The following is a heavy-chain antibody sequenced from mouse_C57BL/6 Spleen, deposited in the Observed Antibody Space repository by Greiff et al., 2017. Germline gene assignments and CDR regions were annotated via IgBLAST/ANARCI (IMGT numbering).Heavy chain of an antibody. V-gene: IGHV3-6*01. Sequence: EVKLMESGPGLVKPSQSLSLTCSVTGYSITSGYYWNWIRQFPGNKLEWMGYISYDGSNNYNPSLKNRISITRDTSKNQFFLKLNSVTTEDTATYYCARGGTTVARYFDVWGTGTTVTVSS. CDR3: ARGGTTVARYFDV. CDR1: GYSITSGYY. J-gene: IGHJ1*03. CDR2: ISYDGSN. D-gene: IGHD1-1*01.